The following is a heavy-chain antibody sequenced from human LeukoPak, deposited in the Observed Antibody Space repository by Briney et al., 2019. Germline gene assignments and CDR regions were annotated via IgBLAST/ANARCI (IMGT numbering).Heavy chain of an antibody. D-gene: IGHD2-2*01. J-gene: IGHJ4*02. CDR2: ISAYNGNT. V-gene: IGHV1-18*01. CDR3: ARVVEDCSSTSCQYYFDY. CDR1: GYTFTSYG. Sequence: ASVKVSCKASGYTFTSYGISWVRQAPGQGLEWMGWISAYNGNTNYAQKLQGRVTMTTDTSTSTAYMELRSLRSDDTAVYYCARVVEDCSSTSCQYYFDYWGQGTLVTVSS.